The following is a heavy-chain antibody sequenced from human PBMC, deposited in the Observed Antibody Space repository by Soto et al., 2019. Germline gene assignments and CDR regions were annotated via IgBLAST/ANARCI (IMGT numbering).Heavy chain of an antibody. J-gene: IGHJ6*02. D-gene: IGHD3-3*02. CDR1: GGSITGSDW. V-gene: IGHV4-4*02. Sequence: QMQLQESGPGLVKPSETLSLTCVVSGGSITGSDWWTWVRQSPEKGLEWIGEIFHSGNTNYSPSLKSRVTISLDKSANQFSLKVNSLTAADSAISYCAYRPFFEWVPYYGLAVSGPGTTVIVSS. CDR3: AYRPFFEWVPYYGLAV. CDR2: IFHSGNT.